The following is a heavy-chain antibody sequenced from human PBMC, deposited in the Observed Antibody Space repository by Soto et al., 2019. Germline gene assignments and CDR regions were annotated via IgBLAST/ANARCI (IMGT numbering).Heavy chain of an antibody. CDR2: ISGSGRNT. D-gene: IGHD6-19*01. Sequence: GGSLRLSCAASGFTFSSYAMNWVRQAPGKGLEWVSAISGSGRNTYYADSVKGRFTISRDTSKNTLYLHLNSLRADDTAIYYCAKGQQWLFNFDFWGQGTLVTVSS. J-gene: IGHJ4*02. CDR3: AKGQQWLFNFDF. V-gene: IGHV3-23*01. CDR1: GFTFSSYA.